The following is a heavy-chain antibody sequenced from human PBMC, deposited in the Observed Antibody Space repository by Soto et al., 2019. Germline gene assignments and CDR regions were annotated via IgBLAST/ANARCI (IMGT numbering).Heavy chain of an antibody. CDR2: ISSSSSYI. Sequence: EVQLVESGGGLVKPGGSLRLSCAASGFTFSSYSMNWVRQAPGKGLEWVSTISSSSSYIYYADSVKGRFTISRDNAKNSLYLQMNSLRAEDTAVYYCARGISDGYDLRTNFAYWGQGTLVTVSS. CDR3: ARGISDGYDLRTNFAY. J-gene: IGHJ4*02. D-gene: IGHD5-12*01. V-gene: IGHV3-21*01. CDR1: GFTFSSYS.